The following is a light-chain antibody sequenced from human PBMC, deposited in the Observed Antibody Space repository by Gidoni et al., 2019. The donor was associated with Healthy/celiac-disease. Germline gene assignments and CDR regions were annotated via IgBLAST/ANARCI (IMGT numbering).Light chain of an antibody. J-gene: IGKJ4*01. V-gene: IGKV3-15*01. CDR3: QQYNNWPLT. CDR2: GAS. CDR1: QSVSRN. Sequence: EIVMTQSPATLSVSPGERATLSCRASQSVSRNLAWCQQKPGQAPRLLIYGASTRATDIPARFSGSGSGTEFTLTISSLQSEDFAVYYCQQYNNWPLTFGGGTKVEIK.